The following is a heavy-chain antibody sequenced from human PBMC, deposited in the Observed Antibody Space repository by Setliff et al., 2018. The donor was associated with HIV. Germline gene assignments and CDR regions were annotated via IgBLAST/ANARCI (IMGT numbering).Heavy chain of an antibody. CDR1: GDSISSGSYY. V-gene: IGHV4-61*02. D-gene: IGHD6-13*01. Sequence: SETLSLTCTVSGDSISSGSYYWSWIQQPAGKGLEWIGRIYTSGSTNYNPSLKSRVTISVDTSKNQFSLKLSSVTAADAAVYYCARGSYSSSWYGSHFDYWGQGILVTVSS. CDR2: IYTSGST. J-gene: IGHJ4*02. CDR3: ARGSYSSSWYGSHFDY.